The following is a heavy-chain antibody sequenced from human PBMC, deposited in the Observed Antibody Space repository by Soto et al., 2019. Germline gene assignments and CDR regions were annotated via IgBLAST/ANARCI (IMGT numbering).Heavy chain of an antibody. J-gene: IGHJ3*02. V-gene: IGHV4-59*01. CDR1: GGSISSYY. D-gene: IGHD3-22*01. CDR3: ARASFPYYYDSSGYPSDAFDI. Sequence: SETLSLTRTVSGGSISSYYWIWIRQPPGKGLEWIGYIYYSGSTNYNPSLKSRVTISVDTSKNQFSLKLSSVTAADTAVYYCARASFPYYYDSSGYPSDAFDIWGQGTMVTVSS. CDR2: IYYSGST.